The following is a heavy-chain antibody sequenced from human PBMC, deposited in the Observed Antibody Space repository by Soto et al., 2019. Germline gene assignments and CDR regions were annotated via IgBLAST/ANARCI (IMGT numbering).Heavy chain of an antibody. CDR1: GLTFSNYW. Sequence: GGSLRLSCAASGLTFSNYWMNWVRQAPGKGLEWVAKIKQDGSEKYYVDSVKGRFTISRDNAKNSLYLQMNSLRAEDTAVYYCGRRYCSGGSCPYYYGMDVWGQGTTVTVSS. CDR3: GRRYCSGGSCPYYYGMDV. D-gene: IGHD2-15*01. CDR2: IKQDGSEK. V-gene: IGHV3-7*01. J-gene: IGHJ6*02.